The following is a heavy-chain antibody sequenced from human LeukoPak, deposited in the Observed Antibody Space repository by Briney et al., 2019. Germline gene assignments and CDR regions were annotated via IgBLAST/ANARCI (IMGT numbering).Heavy chain of an antibody. CDR3: ARDSDSGFQ. V-gene: IGHV4-34*01. CDR2: IDNRGSP. D-gene: IGHD3-16*01. CDR1: GGSFSFYF. J-gene: IGHJ4*02. Sequence: PSETLSLTCTVSGGSFSFYFWHWIRQPPGEGLDWIGEIDNRGSPQYKPSLRSRGIISIDTSGNHFSLKLTSVTAADTAVYFCARDSDSGFQWGQGMLVTVSS.